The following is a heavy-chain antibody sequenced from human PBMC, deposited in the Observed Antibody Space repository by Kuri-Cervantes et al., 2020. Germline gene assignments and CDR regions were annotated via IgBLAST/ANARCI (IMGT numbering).Heavy chain of an antibody. D-gene: IGHD3-22*01. J-gene: IGHJ3*02. V-gene: IGHV4-4*02. CDR2: IYRSGST. CDR3: ARDLRDSSGYVDGFDI. Sequence: GSLRLSCAVSGGSIGSDNWWRWVRQPPGKGLEWIGEIYRSGSTNYNTSLKSRVTITVDTSKNQFSLKLSPVIAADTAVDYCARDLRDSSGYVDGFDIWGQGTMVTVSS. CDR1: GGSIGSDNW.